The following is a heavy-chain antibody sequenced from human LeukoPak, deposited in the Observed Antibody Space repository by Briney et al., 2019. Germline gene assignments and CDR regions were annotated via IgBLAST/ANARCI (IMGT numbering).Heavy chain of an antibody. J-gene: IGHJ3*02. D-gene: IGHD3-16*02. Sequence: SETLSLTCGVPAGSFRGYYWNWIRQPPGKGLEWVGEINHNGGTNYNTTLKSRVTISLDTTKNKSSLKLRTVTAADTAAYYCARGRDIKYYDYIWGNDRYCNFFDIWGQGTMAVVS. CDR1: AGSFRGYY. CDR3: ARGRDIKYYDYIWGNDRYCNFFDI. CDR2: INHNGGT. V-gene: IGHV4-34*01.